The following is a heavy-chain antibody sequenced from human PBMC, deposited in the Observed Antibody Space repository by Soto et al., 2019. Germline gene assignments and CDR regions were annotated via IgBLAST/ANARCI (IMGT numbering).Heavy chain of an antibody. CDR2: VDHRGST. CDR3: ARYEYGNSLYGVDV. V-gene: IGHV4-39*01. Sequence: SETLSLTCTVSGGSISSSSYYWGWIRQPPGKGLEWIGEVDHRGSTTYNPSLKNRASISIDSSKNLFSLELTSVTAADTALYFCARYEYGNSLYGVDVWGQGTRVTVSS. J-gene: IGHJ6*02. CDR1: GGSISSSSYY. D-gene: IGHD1-7*01.